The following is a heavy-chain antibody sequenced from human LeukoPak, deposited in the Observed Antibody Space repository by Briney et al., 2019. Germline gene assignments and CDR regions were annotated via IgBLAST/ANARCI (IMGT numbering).Heavy chain of an antibody. CDR2: IIPIFGTA. V-gene: IGHV1-69*05. D-gene: IGHD3-22*01. Sequence: SVTVSCEASGGTFSSYAISWVRQAPGQGLEWMGGIIPIFGTANYAQKFQGRVTITTDESTSTAYMELSSLRSEDTAVYYCGASPYYYDSSGYQNWFDPWGQGTLVTVSS. J-gene: IGHJ5*02. CDR1: GGTFSSYA. CDR3: GASPYYYDSSGYQNWFDP.